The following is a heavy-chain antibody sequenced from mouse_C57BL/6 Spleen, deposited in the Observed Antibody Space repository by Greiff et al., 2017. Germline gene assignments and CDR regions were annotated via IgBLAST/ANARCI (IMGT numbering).Heavy chain of an antibody. CDR1: GYTFTSYC. CDR2: IYPGNSDT. CDR3: RRRHYYGSSFAY. Sequence: EVQLQQSGTVLARPGASVKLSCKTSGYTFTSYCMHWVKQRPGQGLEWIGAIYPGNSDTSYNQKFKGKATLTAVTSASTAYMELSSLTNEDSAVYYCRRRHYYGSSFAYWGQGTPLTVSA. D-gene: IGHD1-1*01. J-gene: IGHJ2*01. V-gene: IGHV1-5*01.